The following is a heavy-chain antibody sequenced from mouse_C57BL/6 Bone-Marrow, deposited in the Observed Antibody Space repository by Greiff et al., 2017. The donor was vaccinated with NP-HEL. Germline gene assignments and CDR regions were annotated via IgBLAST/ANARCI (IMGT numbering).Heavy chain of an antibody. J-gene: IGHJ3*01. Sequence: QVHVKQSGAELVRPGASVKLSCKASGYTFTDYYINWVKQRPGQGLEWIARIYPGSGNTYYNEKFKGKATLTAEKSSSTAYMQLSSLTSEDSAVYFCARGGTAQAWFAYWGQGTLVTVSA. CDR3: ARGGTAQAWFAY. CDR2: IYPGSGNT. V-gene: IGHV1-76*01. CDR1: GYTFTDYY. D-gene: IGHD3-2*02.